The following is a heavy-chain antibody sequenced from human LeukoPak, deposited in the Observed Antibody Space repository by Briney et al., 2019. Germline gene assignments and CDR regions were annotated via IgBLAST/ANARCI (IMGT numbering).Heavy chain of an antibody. V-gene: IGHV4-31*03. CDR2: IYYRGST. J-gene: IGHJ6*02. CDR1: GDSISSGGYY. CDR3: ARSYCGGDCYPNYYYYYGMDV. D-gene: IGHD2-21*02. Sequence: PSQTLSLTCTVSGDSISSGGYYWSWIRQHPGKGLEWIGHIYYRGSTYHNPSLRSRVSVSIVTSMNQFSLKLSSVTAADTAIYYCARSYCGGDCYPNYYYYYGMDVWGQGTTVTVSS.